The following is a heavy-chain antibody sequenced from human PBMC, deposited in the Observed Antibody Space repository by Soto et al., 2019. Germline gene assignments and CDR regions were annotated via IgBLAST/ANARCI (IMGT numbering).Heavy chain of an antibody. D-gene: IGHD3-10*01. CDR2: IYYSGST. Sequence: SETLSLTCTVSGGSISSYYWSWIRQPPGKGLEWIGYIYYSGSTNYNPSLKSRVTISVDTSKNQFSLKLSSVTAADTAVYYCARGGLLWFGESYVPYYYYLDVWGQGTTVTVSS. CDR3: ARGGLLWFGESYVPYYYYLDV. CDR1: GGSISSYY. J-gene: IGHJ6*03. V-gene: IGHV4-59*08.